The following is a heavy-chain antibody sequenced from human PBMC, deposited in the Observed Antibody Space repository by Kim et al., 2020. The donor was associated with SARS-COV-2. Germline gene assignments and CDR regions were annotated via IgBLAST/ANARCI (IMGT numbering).Heavy chain of an antibody. J-gene: IGHJ4*02. Sequence: SETLSLTCAVYGGSFSGYYWSWIRQPPGKGLEWIGEINHSGSTNYNPSLKSRVTISVDTSKNQFSLKLSSVTAADTAVYYCARVPHYGGNAYWGQGTLVTVSS. V-gene: IGHV4-34*01. CDR2: INHSGST. CDR3: ARVPHYGGNAY. CDR1: GGSFSGYY. D-gene: IGHD4-17*01.